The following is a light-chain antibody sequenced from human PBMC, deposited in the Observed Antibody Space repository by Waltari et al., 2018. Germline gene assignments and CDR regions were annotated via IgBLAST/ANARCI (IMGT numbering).Light chain of an antibody. CDR2: GKN. CDR1: ILRTYY. V-gene: IGLV3-19*01. CDR3: SSRELSGHVV. J-gene: IGLJ2*01. Sequence: SSDLTLDPAVSVALGQTVRITCQGDILRTYYGNWCRQKPGQPPELVIYGKNNRPSGIPDRFSASSSGNTASLIITGAQAEDEADYYCSSRELSGHVVFGGGTRLSVL.